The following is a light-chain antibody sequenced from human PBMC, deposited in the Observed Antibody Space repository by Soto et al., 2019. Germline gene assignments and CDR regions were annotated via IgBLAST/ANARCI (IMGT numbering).Light chain of an antibody. CDR2: AAS. V-gene: IGKV1-12*01. Sequence: DIQMTQTPSSVSASVGDRVTITCRASQDISSWLAWYQRKPGKAPKLLIYAASSLQSGVPSRFSGSGSGTDFTLTISRLEPEDFAVYYYQQYGSSLWTFGQGTKVDIK. CDR1: QDISSW. CDR3: QQYGSSLWT. J-gene: IGKJ1*01.